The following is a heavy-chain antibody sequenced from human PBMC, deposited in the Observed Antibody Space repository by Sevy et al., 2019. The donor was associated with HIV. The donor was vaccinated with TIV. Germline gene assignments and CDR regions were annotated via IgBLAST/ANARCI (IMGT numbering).Heavy chain of an antibody. CDR3: AREGGEMATGHFDY. V-gene: IGHV4-4*07. CDR2: IYTSRST. J-gene: IGHJ4*02. Sequence: SETLSLTCTVSGGSISSYYWSWIRQPAGKGLEWIGRIYTSRSTNYNPSLKSRVTMSVDTSKNQFSLKLSSVTAADTAVYYCAREGGEMATGHFDYWGQGTLVTVSS. CDR1: GGSISSYY. D-gene: IGHD3-16*01.